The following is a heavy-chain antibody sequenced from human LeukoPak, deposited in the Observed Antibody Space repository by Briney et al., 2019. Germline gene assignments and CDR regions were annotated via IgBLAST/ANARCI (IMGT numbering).Heavy chain of an antibody. V-gene: IGHV3-23*01. J-gene: IGHJ3*02. D-gene: IGHD3-10*01. CDR2: ISAGGDLT. Sequence: GGSLRLSCAVSGFIFEDFPMTWVRQAPGKGLEWLSGISAGGDLTFHADSLKGRFTISRDNYKNTLYLQMDSLRAEDTAVYYCAKSLFTSAAGSGRASDIWGQGTMVTVSS. CDR1: GFIFEDFP. CDR3: AKSLFTSAAGSGRASDI.